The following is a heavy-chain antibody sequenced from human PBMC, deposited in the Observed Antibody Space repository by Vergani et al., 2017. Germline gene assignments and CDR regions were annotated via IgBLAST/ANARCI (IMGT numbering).Heavy chain of an antibody. V-gene: IGHV1-45*02. D-gene: IGHD2-2*01. Sequence: QMQLVQSGAEVKKTGSSVKVSCKASGYTFTYRYLHWVRQAPGQALEWMGWITPFNGNTNYAQKFQDRVTITRDRSMSTAYMELSSLRSEDTAMYYCALAESSTCCINSVCITPETGSWFDPWGQGTLVTVSS. J-gene: IGHJ5*02. CDR3: ALAESSTCCINSVCITPETGSWFDP. CDR1: GYTFTYRY. CDR2: ITPFNGNT.